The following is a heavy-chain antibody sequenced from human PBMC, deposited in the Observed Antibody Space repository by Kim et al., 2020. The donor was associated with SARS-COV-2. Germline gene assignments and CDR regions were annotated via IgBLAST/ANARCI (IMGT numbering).Heavy chain of an antibody. CDR3: ARDQEVRGHYYHYYYYMDV. V-gene: IGHV7-4-1*02. D-gene: IGHD3-10*01. J-gene: IGHJ6*03. Sequence: ASVKVSCKASGYTFTSYAMNWVRQAPGQGLEWMGWINTNTGNPTYAQGFTGRFVFSLDTSVSTAYLQISSLKAEDTAVYYCARDQEVRGHYYHYYYYMDVWGKGTTVTVSS. CDR2: INTNTGNP. CDR1: GYTFTSYA.